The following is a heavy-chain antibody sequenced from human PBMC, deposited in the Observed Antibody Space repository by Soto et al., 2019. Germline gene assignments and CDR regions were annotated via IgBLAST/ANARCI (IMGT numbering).Heavy chain of an antibody. D-gene: IGHD6-13*01. CDR3: ARDSNRAAAGTGWFDP. Sequence: QVQLLQSGAEVKKPGASVNISCKASGYSFRTYFIHWVRQAPGQGLEWMGVINPSGGRTKYAQRFQRRVVMTSDASTGTVYMELSSLRSDDTAVYYCARDSNRAAAGTGWFDPWGQGSPVTVSS. V-gene: IGHV1-46*01. J-gene: IGHJ5*02. CDR1: GYSFRTYF. CDR2: INPSGGRT.